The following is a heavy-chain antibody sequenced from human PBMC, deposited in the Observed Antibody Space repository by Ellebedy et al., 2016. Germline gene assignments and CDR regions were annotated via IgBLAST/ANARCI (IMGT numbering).Heavy chain of an antibody. CDR2: VNTFSGNT. D-gene: IGHD3-10*01. V-gene: IGHV1-18*04. Sequence: ASVKVSXKASGYTFTTFSITWVRQVPGQGLEWMGFVNTFSGNTKFAQKFQGRVSMTTDSSTHTASMDLRSLRSDDTAMYYCAKTSGWGYGENWGQGTLFPFSS. J-gene: IGHJ4*02. CDR1: GYTFTTFS. CDR3: AKTSGWGYGEN.